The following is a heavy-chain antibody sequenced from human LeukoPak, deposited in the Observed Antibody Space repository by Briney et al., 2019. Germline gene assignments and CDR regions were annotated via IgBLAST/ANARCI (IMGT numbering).Heavy chain of an antibody. V-gene: IGHV3-48*03. CDR2: ISRGGTTT. CDR3: ARESGSSGYYYFDY. J-gene: IGHJ4*02. D-gene: IGHD3-22*01. CDR1: GFTFSNYE. Sequence: GGSLRLSCAASGFTFSNYEMNWVRQAPGRGLDWVSYISRGGTTTSYAASVRGRFTVSRDNAKNSLYLQVSSLRAEDTAIYYCARESGSSGYYYFDYWGQGTLVTVSS.